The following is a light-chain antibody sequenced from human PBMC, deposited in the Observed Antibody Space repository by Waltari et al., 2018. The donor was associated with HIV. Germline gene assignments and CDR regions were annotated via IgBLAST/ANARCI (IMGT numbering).Light chain of an antibody. CDR3: QSYDSSLSGYV. J-gene: IGLJ1*01. CDR1: SSNIGAGYD. CDR2: DTP. Sequence: QSVLTQPPSVSGAPGQRVTISCTGSSSNIGAGYDVHWYQQLPGTAPKLLIYDTPTRPSGVPDRISGSKSGTSASLAITGLQAEDEADYYCQSYDSSLSGYVFGTGTKVTVL. V-gene: IGLV1-40*01.